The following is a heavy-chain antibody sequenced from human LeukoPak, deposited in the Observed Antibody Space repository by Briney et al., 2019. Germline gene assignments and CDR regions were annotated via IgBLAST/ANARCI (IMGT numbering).Heavy chain of an antibody. Sequence: GASVKVSCKASGYSFTSYGITWERQAPGQGLEWVGWISGYNGNTNYAQKLQDRVTMTTDTSTSTAYMELRSLRSDDTAVYYCARDPTTYYSGSGTSSWFDPWGQGTLVTVSS. CDR3: ARDPTTYYSGSGTSSWFDP. CDR1: GYSFTSYG. CDR2: ISGYNGNT. D-gene: IGHD3-10*01. J-gene: IGHJ5*02. V-gene: IGHV1-18*01.